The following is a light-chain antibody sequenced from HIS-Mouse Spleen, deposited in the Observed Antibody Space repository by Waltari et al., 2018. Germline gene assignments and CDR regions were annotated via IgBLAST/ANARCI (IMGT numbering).Light chain of an antibody. J-gene: IGLJ3*02. Sequence: QSVLTQPPSVSAAPGQKVTIPTIGNNYVSWYQQLPGTAPKLLIYDNNKRPSGIPDRFSGSKSGTSATLGITGLQTGDEADYYCGTWDSSLSAWVFGGGTKLTVL. CDR2: DNN. CDR3: GTWDSSLSAWV. V-gene: IGLV1-51*01. CDR1: IGNNY.